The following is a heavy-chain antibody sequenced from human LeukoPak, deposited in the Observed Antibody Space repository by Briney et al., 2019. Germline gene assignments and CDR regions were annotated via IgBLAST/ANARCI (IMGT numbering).Heavy chain of an antibody. Sequence: PGGSLRLSCAASGFTFNSHAMSWVRQAPGKGLEWVSAISGSGGSTYYADSVKGRFTISRDNSKNTLYLQMNSLRAEDTAVYYCAKRRGLELLYYYYMDVWGRGTTVTVSS. CDR2: ISGSGGST. CDR3: AKRRGLELLYYYYMDV. V-gene: IGHV3-23*01. CDR1: GFTFNSHA. J-gene: IGHJ6*03. D-gene: IGHD1-7*01.